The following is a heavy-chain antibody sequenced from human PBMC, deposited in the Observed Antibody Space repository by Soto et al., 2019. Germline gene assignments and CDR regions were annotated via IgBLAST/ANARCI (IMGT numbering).Heavy chain of an antibody. CDR2: IYSGGST. J-gene: IGHJ3*02. D-gene: IGHD3-22*01. CDR3: ARGCYYDSSGYYLGYAFDI. CDR1: GFTVSSNY. V-gene: IGHV3-66*01. Sequence: GGSLRLSCAASGFTVSSNYMSWVRQAPGKGLEWVSVIYSGGSTYYADSVKGRFTISRHNSKNTLYLQMNSLRAEDTAVYYCARGCYYDSSGYYLGYAFDIRGQGTMVTVSS.